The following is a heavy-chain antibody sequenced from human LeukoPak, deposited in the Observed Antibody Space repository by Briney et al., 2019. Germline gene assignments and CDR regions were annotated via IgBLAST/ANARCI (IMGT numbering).Heavy chain of an antibody. CDR3: AREKEDFWSGYYTGGHAFDI. Sequence: SETLSLTCTVSDGSISSYYWSWIRQPAGKGLEWIGRIYTSGSTNYNPSLKSRVTMSVDTSKNQSSLKLSSVSAADTAVYYCAREKEDFWSGYYTGGHAFDIWGQGTMVTVSS. V-gene: IGHV4-4*07. CDR1: DGSISSYY. J-gene: IGHJ3*02. D-gene: IGHD3-3*01. CDR2: IYTSGST.